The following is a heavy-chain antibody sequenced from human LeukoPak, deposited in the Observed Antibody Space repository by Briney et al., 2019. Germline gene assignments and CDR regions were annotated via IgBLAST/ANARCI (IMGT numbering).Heavy chain of an antibody. Sequence: GESLKISCKGSGYSFTSYWIGWVRQMPGKGLEWVANIKEDANEEYYVDSVRGRFIISRDNAKNSLFLQMYSLRADDTAVYYCARAGYCTSNSCYSPNFYYMDVWGKGTTVAVSS. CDR1: GYSFTSYW. V-gene: IGHV3-7*01. CDR2: IKEDANEE. CDR3: ARAGYCTSNSCYSPNFYYMDV. J-gene: IGHJ6*03. D-gene: IGHD2-2*01.